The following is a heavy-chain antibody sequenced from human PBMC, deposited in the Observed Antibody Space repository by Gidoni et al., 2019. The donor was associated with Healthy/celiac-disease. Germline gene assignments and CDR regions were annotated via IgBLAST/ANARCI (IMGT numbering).Heavy chain of an antibody. V-gene: IGHV1-46*01. J-gene: IGHJ4*02. CDR2: INPSGGST. CDR3: ASLAYGIFDY. Sequence: QVQLVHSGAEVKKPGASVTVSCKASGYTFTSYYMHWVRQAPGQGLEWMGIINPSGGSTSYAQKFQGRVTMTRDTATSTVYMELSSLRSEDTAVYYCASLAYGIFDYWGQGTLVTVSS. CDR1: GYTFTSYY. D-gene: IGHD3-10*01.